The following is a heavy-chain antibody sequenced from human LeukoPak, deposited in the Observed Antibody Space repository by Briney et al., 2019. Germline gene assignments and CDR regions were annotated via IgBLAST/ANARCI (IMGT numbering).Heavy chain of an antibody. CDR1: GFTFSSYS. V-gene: IGHV3-23*01. CDR3: AKKRDILVVVAAEPDAFDI. Sequence: GGSLRLSCAASGFTFSSYSMNWVRQAPGRGLEWVSAISGSGGSTYYADSVKGRFTISRDNSKNTLYLQMNSLRAEDTAVYYCAKKRDILVVVAAEPDAFDIWGQGTMVTVSS. CDR2: ISGSGGST. D-gene: IGHD2-15*01. J-gene: IGHJ3*02.